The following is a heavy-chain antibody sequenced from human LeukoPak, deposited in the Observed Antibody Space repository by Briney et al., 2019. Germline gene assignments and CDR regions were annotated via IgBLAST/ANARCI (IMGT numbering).Heavy chain of an antibody. V-gene: IGHV1-18*01. J-gene: IGHJ6*02. CDR2: ISAYNGNT. D-gene: IGHD2-21*01. CDR1: GYTFTSYG. Sequence: ASVKVSCKASGYTFTSYGISWVRQAPGQGLEWMGWISAYNGNTNYAQKLQGRVTMTTDTSTSTAYMELRSLRSDDTAVYYCARVSRDRCGYYGMDVWGQGTTVTVSS. CDR3: ARVSRDRCGYYGMDV.